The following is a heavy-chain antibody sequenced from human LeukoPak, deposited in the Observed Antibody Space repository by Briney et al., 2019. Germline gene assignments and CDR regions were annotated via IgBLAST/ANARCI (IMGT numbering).Heavy chain of an antibody. Sequence: SVKVSCKVSGYTLTELSMHWVRQAPGQGLEWMGGIIPIFGTANYAQKFQGRVTITADESTSTAYMELSSLRSEDTAVYYCARRITGTTDYYYYGMDVWGQGTTVTVSS. J-gene: IGHJ6*02. D-gene: IGHD1-7*01. CDR2: IIPIFGTA. V-gene: IGHV1-69*13. CDR3: ARRITGTTDYYYYGMDV. CDR1: GYTLTELS.